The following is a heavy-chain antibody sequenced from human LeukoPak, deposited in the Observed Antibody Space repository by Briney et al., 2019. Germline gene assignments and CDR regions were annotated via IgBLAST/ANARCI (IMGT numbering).Heavy chain of an antibody. J-gene: IGHJ4*02. CDR1: GDSISSYY. D-gene: IGHD2-21*02. V-gene: IGHV4-59*01. CDR3: ARVTRRVSSGDYLFFDS. Sequence: PSETLSLTCTVSGDSISSYYWSWIRQPPGKGLEWIGYIYYSGNTNYNPSLKRRVTMSIDTSNNQFSLKLSSVTAADTAFYYCARVTRRVSSGDYLFFDSWGQGTRVTVSS. CDR2: IYYSGNT.